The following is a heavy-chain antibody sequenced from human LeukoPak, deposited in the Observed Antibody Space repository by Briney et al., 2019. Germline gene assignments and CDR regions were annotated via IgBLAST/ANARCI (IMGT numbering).Heavy chain of an antibody. CDR1: GYTLTELS. V-gene: IGHV1-24*01. J-gene: IGHJ3*02. CDR2: FDPEDGET. Sequence: ASVKVSCKVSGYTLTELSMHWVRQAPGKGLEWMGGFDPEDGETIYAQKFQGRVTMTEDTSTDTAYMELSSLRSEDTAVYYCATALHIVVVTASAESDAFDIWGQGTMVTVSS. CDR3: ATALHIVVVTASAESDAFDI. D-gene: IGHD2-21*02.